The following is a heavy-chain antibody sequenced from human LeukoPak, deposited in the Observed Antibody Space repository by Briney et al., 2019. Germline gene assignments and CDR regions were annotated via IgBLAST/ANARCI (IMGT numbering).Heavy chain of an antibody. J-gene: IGHJ5*02. D-gene: IGHD1-1*01. V-gene: IGHV3-23*01. CDR2: ITTGGGT. CDR1: GFSFSNYP. CDR3: AKEDFSGHTTGFGP. Sequence: PGGSLRLSCAASGFSFSNYPMSWVRQAPGKGLEWVSAITTGGGTYYAGSVKGRFSISRDNSKNTVYLQMNSLRVEDTAVYYCAKEDFSGHTTGFGPWGQGTLVTVSS.